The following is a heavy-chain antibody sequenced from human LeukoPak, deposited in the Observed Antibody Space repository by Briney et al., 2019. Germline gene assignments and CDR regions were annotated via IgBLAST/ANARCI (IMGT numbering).Heavy chain of an antibody. Sequence: SETLSLTCTVSGGSISSYYWGWIRQPSGKGLEWIGNIYYGENTYYNPSLKSRVTISIDTSKNQFYLKLSSLTAADTAVYYCARRDDSSGYHKIFDYWGPGTLVTVSS. D-gene: IGHD3-22*01. V-gene: IGHV4-39*01. J-gene: IGHJ4*02. CDR3: ARRDDSSGYHKIFDY. CDR2: IYYGENT. CDR1: GGSISSYY.